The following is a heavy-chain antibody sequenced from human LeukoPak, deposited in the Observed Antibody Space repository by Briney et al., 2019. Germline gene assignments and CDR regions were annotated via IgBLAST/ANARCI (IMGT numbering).Heavy chain of an antibody. V-gene: IGHV4-39*07. CDR1: GGPISSRSCY. J-gene: IGHJ4*02. Sequence: SETLSLTCAVSGGPISSRSCYWGWIRQPPGKGLEWIGSIYYTGSTYHNPSLKSRVTISVDTSKNQFSLKLSSVTAADTAVYYCARSIAARLIDYWGQGTLVTVSS. D-gene: IGHD6-6*01. CDR3: ARSIAARLIDY. CDR2: IYYTGST.